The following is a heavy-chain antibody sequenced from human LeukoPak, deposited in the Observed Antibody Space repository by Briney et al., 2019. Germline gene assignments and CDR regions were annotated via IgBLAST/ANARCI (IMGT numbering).Heavy chain of an antibody. D-gene: IGHD6-13*01. Sequence: GGSLKLSCAASGFTFSGSAMHWVRQASGKGLEWVGRIRSKANSYATAYAASVKVRFTISRDDSKNTAYLQMNSLKTEDTAVYYCTRQGAAASWGQGTLVTVSS. CDR1: GFTFSGSA. CDR3: TRQGAAAS. J-gene: IGHJ4*02. CDR2: IRSKANSYAT. V-gene: IGHV3-73*01.